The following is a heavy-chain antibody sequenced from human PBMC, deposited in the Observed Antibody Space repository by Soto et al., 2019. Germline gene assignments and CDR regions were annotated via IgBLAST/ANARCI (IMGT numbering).Heavy chain of an antibody. CDR2: IYYSGYT. V-gene: IGHV4-59*08. CDR1: GGSISSYY. CDR3: ARGDYGYYGMDV. J-gene: IGHJ6*02. Sequence: SETLSLTCTVSGGSISSYYWSWIRQPPGKGLEGMGYIYYSGYTHYNPSLKTRVTISVDTSKNQFSLKLSSVTAADTAVYYCARGDYGYYGMDVWGQGTTVTVPS.